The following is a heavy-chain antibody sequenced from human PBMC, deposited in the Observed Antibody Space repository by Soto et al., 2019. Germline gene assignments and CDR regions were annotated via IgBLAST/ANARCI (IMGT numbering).Heavy chain of an antibody. D-gene: IGHD3-10*01. CDR2: ISGSGGST. V-gene: IGHV3-23*01. CDR3: AKDLLLYYGSGSPFPGY. Sequence: SGGSLRLSCAASGFTFSSYAMSWVRQAPGKGLEWVSAISGSGGSTYYADSVKGRFTISRDNSKNTLYLQMNSLRAEDTAVYYCAKDLLLYYGSGSPFPGYWGQGTLVTVSS. CDR1: GFTFSSYA. J-gene: IGHJ4*02.